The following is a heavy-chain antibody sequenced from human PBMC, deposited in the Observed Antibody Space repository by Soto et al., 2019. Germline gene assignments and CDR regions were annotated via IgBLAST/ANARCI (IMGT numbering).Heavy chain of an antibody. CDR3: ARDGIAVAGRFDY. CDR2: MSAYNGNT. V-gene: IGHV1-18*01. Sequence: QVQLVQSGAEVKKPGASVKVSCKASGYTFTSYGISWVRQAPGQGLEWMGWMSAYNGNTNYAQKLQGRVTMTTDTSTSSAHMERWRPGSEATAVYYCARDGIAVAGRFDYWGQGTMVTVSS. CDR1: GYTFTSYG. D-gene: IGHD6-19*01. J-gene: IGHJ4*02.